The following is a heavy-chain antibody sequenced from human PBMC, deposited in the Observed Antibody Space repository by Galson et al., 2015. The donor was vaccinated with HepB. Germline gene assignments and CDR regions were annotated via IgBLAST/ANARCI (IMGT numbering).Heavy chain of an antibody. J-gene: IGHJ5*02. D-gene: IGHD4-23*01. Sequence: SVKVSCKASGGTFSSYAISWVRQAPGQGLEWMGRIIPILGIANYAQKFQGRVTITADKSTSTAYMELSSLRSEDTAVYYCARDVSGSDYGGKYNWFDPWGQGTLVTVSS. V-gene: IGHV1-69*04. CDR2: IIPILGIA. CDR1: GGTFSSYA. CDR3: ARDVSGSDYGGKYNWFDP.